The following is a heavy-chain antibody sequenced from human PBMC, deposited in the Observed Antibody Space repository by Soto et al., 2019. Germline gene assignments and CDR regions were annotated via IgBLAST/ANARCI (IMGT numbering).Heavy chain of an antibody. CDR3: ARETYRGFYFDY. Sequence: RWGSLRLSCAASGLTFADYWTHLFGQAPGKWLVWVSRINSDGSRTSYADSVTGRFTISRDNAKNTLYVQMNSLRFEDTALYYCARETYRGFYFDYWGQGTLVTVSS. V-gene: IGHV3-74*01. J-gene: IGHJ4*02. D-gene: IGHD4-4*01. CDR1: GLTFADYW. CDR2: INSDGSRT.